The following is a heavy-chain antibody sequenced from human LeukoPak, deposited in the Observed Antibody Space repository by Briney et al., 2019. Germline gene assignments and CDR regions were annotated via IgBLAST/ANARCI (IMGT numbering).Heavy chain of an antibody. CDR2: ISSSSNTI. CDR1: GFTFSSYS. V-gene: IGHV3-48*01. CDR3: ARDRAWGKDAFDI. D-gene: IGHD3-16*01. Sequence: GSLRLSCTASGFTFSSYSMNWVRQAPGKGLEWVSYISSSSNTIYYADSVKGRFTISRDNAKNSLYLQMNSLRAEDTAVYYCARDRAWGKDAFDIWGQGTMVTVSS. J-gene: IGHJ3*02.